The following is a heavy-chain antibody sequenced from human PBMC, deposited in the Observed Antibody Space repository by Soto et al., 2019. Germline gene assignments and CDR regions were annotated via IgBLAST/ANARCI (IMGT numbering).Heavy chain of an antibody. CDR3: GGSGSYYTFDY. D-gene: IGHD3-10*01. CDR1: GFTVSSNY. V-gene: IGHV3-53*02. Sequence: EVQLVETGGGLIQPGESLRLSCAASGFTVSSNYMSWVRQAAGKGLEWVSIIYSGGTTYYADSVKGRFTISRDNSKNTVYLQMNSLRVEDTAVYYCGGSGSYYTFDYWGQGTLVTVAS. CDR2: IYSGGTT. J-gene: IGHJ4*02.